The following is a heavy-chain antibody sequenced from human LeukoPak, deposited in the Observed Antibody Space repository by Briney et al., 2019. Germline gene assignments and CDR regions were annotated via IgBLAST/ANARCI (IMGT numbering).Heavy chain of an antibody. CDR1: GGSVSSGSYY. V-gene: IGHV4-61*01. J-gene: IGHJ5*02. CDR2: INHSGST. Sequence: SETLSLTCTVSGGSVSSGSYYWSWIRQPPGKGLEWIGEINHSGSTNYNPSLKSRVTISVDTSKNQFSLKLSSVTAADTAVYYCASSREGDPWGQGTLVTVSS. CDR3: ASSREGDP. D-gene: IGHD5-24*01.